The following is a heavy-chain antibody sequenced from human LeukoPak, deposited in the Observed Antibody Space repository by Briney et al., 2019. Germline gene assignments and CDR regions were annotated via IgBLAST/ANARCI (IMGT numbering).Heavy chain of an antibody. CDR2: INHSGST. D-gene: IGHD6-19*01. Sequence: GSLRLSCAASGFTFSNYAMSWVRQPPGKGLEWIGEINHSGSTNYNPSLKSRITISVDTSKNQFSLKLSSVTAADTAVYYCARQDSSGWTYDYWGQGTLVTVSS. CDR3: ARQDSSGWTYDY. J-gene: IGHJ4*02. CDR1: GFTFSNYA. V-gene: IGHV4-34*01.